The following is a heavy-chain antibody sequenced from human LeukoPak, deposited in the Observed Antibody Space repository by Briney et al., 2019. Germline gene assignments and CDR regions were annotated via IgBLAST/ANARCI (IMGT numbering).Heavy chain of an antibody. D-gene: IGHD1-14*01. Sequence: PGRSLRLSCAASGFTFSRYAMHWVRQAPGKGLEWVAVISYDGSNKYYADSVKGRFTISRDNSKNTLYLQMNSLRAEDTAVYYCASFRGPTTPGVWGQGTMVTVSS. CDR1: GFTFSRYA. V-gene: IGHV3-30-3*01. CDR2: ISYDGSNK. J-gene: IGHJ3*01. CDR3: ASFRGPTTPGV.